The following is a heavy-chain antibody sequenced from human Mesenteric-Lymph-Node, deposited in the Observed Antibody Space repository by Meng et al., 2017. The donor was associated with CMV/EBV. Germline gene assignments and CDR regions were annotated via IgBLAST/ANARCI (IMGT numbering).Heavy chain of an antibody. CDR1: GFTFSNYS. CDR3: ARDRGSSGWPRGYFDH. Sequence: GESLKISCAASGFTFSNYSINWVRQAPGKGLEWVASISSSTLYTLYADSVKGRFSIHRDNAENSLYLQMNSLGADDTAVYYCARDRGSSGWPRGYFDHWGQGTLVTVSS. D-gene: IGHD6-25*01. CDR2: ISSSTLYT. V-gene: IGHV3-21*01. J-gene: IGHJ4*02.